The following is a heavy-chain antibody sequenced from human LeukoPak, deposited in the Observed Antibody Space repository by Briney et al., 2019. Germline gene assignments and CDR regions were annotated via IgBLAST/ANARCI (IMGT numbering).Heavy chain of an antibody. J-gene: IGHJ5*02. CDR1: GYTFNSHG. CDR2: ISVYNGNT. V-gene: IGHV1-18*01. Sequence: ASVKVSCKASGYTFNSHGISWVRQAPGQGLEWMGWISVYNGNTNYAQKLQGRVTMTTDTSTSIAYMELRSLRSDDTAVYYCARAGYCSGGSCLNWFDAWGLGTLVTVSS. D-gene: IGHD2-15*01. CDR3: ARAGYCSGGSCLNWFDA.